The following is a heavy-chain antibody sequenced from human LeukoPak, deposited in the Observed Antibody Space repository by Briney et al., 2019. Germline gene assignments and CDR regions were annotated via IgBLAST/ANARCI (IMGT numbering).Heavy chain of an antibody. Sequence: GRSLRLSCAASGFTFSSYGMHWVRQAPGKGLEWVAVISYDGSNKYYADSVKGRFTIPRDNSKNTLYLQMNSLRAEDTAVYYCAKDARWELPHFDYWGQGTLVTVSS. CDR3: AKDARWELPHFDY. CDR1: GFTFSSYG. CDR2: ISYDGSNK. J-gene: IGHJ4*02. D-gene: IGHD1-26*01. V-gene: IGHV3-30*18.